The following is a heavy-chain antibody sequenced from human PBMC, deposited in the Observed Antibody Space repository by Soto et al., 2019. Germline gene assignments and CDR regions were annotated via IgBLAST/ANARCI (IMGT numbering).Heavy chain of an antibody. V-gene: IGHV4-34*01. CDR3: AREDGYRGGDAFDI. J-gene: IGHJ3*02. CDR2: INHSGST. D-gene: IGHD5-12*01. Sequence: ETLSLTCAVYGGSFSGYYWTWIRQPPGTGLEWIGEINHSGSTNYNPSLKSRVTISVDTSKNQFSLKLTSVTAADTAVYYCAREDGYRGGDAFDIWGQGTMVTVSS. CDR1: GGSFSGYY.